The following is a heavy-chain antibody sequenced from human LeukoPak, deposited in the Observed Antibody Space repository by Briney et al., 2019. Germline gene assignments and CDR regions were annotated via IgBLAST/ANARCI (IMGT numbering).Heavy chain of an antibody. J-gene: IGHJ4*02. CDR2: IYWDDDK. Sequence: SGPTLVKPTQTLTLTCTFSGFSLSTSGVGVGWIRQPPGKALEWLALIYWDDDKRYGPSLKSRLTITKDTSKNQVVLTMTNMDPVDTATYYCAHRRRGYSSGWYTGNFDYWGQGTLVTVSS. CDR1: GFSLSTSGVG. V-gene: IGHV2-5*05. D-gene: IGHD6-19*01. CDR3: AHRRRGYSSGWYTGNFDY.